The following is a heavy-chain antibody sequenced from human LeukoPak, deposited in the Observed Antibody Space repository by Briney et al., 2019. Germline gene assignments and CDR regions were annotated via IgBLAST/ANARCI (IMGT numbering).Heavy chain of an antibody. CDR2: ISGRDGST. J-gene: IGHJ5*02. Sequence: GGSLRLSCAASGFSSSNYAMSWVRQAPGKGLEWVSAISGRDGSTYYAGSVKGRFTISRDNSKNTLYLQMNSLRGEDTAVYYCAKSGGVRFDPWGQGTLVTVSS. V-gene: IGHV3-23*01. CDR1: GFSSSNYA. D-gene: IGHD3-16*01. CDR3: AKSGGVRFDP.